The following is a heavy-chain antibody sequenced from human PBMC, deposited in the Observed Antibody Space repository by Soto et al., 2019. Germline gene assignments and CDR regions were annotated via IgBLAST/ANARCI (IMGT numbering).Heavy chain of an antibody. CDR2: IIPIFGTA. V-gene: IGHV1-69*06. J-gene: IGHJ5*02. CDR1: GGTFSSYA. Sequence: SVKVSCKASGGTFSSYAISRVRQAPGQGLEWMGGIIPIFGTANYAQKFQGRVTITADKSTSTAYMELSSLRSEDTAVYYCARGIAAAGTHWFDPWGQGTLVTVSS. CDR3: ARGIAAAGTHWFDP. D-gene: IGHD6-13*01.